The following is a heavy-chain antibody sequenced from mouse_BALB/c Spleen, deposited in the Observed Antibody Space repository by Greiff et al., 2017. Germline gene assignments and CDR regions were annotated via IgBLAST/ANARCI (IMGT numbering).Heavy chain of an antibody. V-gene: IGHV1S56*01. D-gene: IGHD2-14*01. CDR1: GYTFTSYY. J-gene: IGHJ4*01. CDR2: IYPGNVNT. Sequence: VQLQQSGPELVKPGASVRISCKASGYTFTSYYIHWVKQRPGQGLEWIGWIYPGNVNTKYNEKFKGKATLTADKSSSTAYMQLSSLTSEDSAVYFCARGVPNYYAMDYWGQGTSVTVSS. CDR3: ARGVPNYYAMDY.